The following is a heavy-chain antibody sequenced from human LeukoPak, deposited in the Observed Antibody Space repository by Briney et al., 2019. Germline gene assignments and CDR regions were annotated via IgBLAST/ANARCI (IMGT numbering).Heavy chain of an antibody. D-gene: IGHD3-22*01. CDR1: GFTSSSYW. J-gene: IGHJ4*02. V-gene: IGHV3-74*01. Sequence: GGSLRLSCAASGFTSSSYWMHWVRQAPGKGLVWVSRINSDGSSTNYADSVKGRFTISRDNAKNTVHLQMNSLRAEDTAVYYCARASGYYDSSGYQDIWGQGTLVTVSS. CDR2: INSDGSST. CDR3: ARASGYYDSSGYQDI.